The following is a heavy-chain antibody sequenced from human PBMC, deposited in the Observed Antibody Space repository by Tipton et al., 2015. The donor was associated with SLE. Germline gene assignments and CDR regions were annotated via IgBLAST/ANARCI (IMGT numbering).Heavy chain of an antibody. CDR2: IYRGGII. CDR1: GGSFSGAY. V-gene: IGHV4-59*08. J-gene: IGHJ5*02. Sequence: TLSLTCAVYGGSFSGAYWSWIRQSPGKGLEWIGYIYRGGIINYNPSLKSRVTISADTSKNQFSLKLSSVTAADTAVYYCARQQGDCSSTSCYTDWFDPWGQGTLVTVSS. CDR3: ARQQGDCSSTSCYTDWFDP. D-gene: IGHD2-2*02.